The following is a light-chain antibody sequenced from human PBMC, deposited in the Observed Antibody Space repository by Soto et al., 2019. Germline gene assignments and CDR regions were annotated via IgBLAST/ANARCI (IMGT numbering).Light chain of an antibody. CDR2: SDT. V-gene: IGLV3-21*04. CDR3: QVWDSGSAHVV. Sequence: SYELTQPPSVSVAPGKTASISCGGNNIGSKGVHWYQQKPGQAPVLVIYSDTDLPPVIPERFSGSNSANLATLTISRVEAGAEAAYYCQVWDSGSAHVVFGGGTQLTVL. CDR1: NIGSKG. J-gene: IGLJ2*01.